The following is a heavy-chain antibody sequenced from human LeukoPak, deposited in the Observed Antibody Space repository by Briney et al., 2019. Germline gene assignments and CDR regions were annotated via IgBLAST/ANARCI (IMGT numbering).Heavy chain of an antibody. Sequence: GGSLRLSCAASGFNFSSYGMHWVRQAPGKGPEWVAVISYDGSNKYYADSLRGRFTISRDNSKSTLYLQMNSLRAEDTAVYHCAKVLYYYDSSPTGGFDIWGQGTMVTVSS. CDR3: AKVLYYYDSSPTGGFDI. CDR1: GFNFSSYG. V-gene: IGHV3-30*18. J-gene: IGHJ3*02. D-gene: IGHD3-22*01. CDR2: ISYDGSNK.